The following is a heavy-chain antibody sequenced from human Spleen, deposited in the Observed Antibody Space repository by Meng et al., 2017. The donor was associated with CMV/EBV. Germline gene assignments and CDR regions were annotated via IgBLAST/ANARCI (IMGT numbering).Heavy chain of an antibody. Sequence: GGSLRLSCAASGFTFSNSDMNWVRQAPGKGLEWVSAITGISTYIYYADSVRGRFTISRDDSKNTLFLHTNSLRLDDTAVYYCARDPIKGAPDHFDYWGQGTLVTVSS. D-gene: IGHD3-16*01. CDR1: GFTFSNSD. J-gene: IGHJ4*02. V-gene: IGHV3-21*01. CDR3: ARDPIKGAPDHFDY. CDR2: ITGISTYI.